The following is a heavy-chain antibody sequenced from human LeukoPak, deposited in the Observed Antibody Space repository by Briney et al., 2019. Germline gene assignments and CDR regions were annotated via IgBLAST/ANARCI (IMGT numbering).Heavy chain of an antibody. J-gene: IGHJ4*02. CDR3: AKTPKDYDFWSGYCPFDY. Sequence: GGSLRLSCAASGFTFSSYGMHWVRQAPGKGLEWVSAISGSGGSTYYADSVKGRFTISRDNSKNTLYLQMNSLRAEDTAVYYCAKTPKDYDFWSGYCPFDYWGQGTLVTVSS. D-gene: IGHD3-3*01. CDR2: ISGSGGST. V-gene: IGHV3-23*01. CDR1: GFTFSSYG.